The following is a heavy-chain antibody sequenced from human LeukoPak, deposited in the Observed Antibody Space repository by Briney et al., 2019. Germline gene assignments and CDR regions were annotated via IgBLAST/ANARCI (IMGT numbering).Heavy chain of an antibody. CDR3: ARSGQRAYGRFWFDP. Sequence: PGGSLKISFKGSGYRFTSYWIGWVRPMPGKGVEWMGIIYPGDSDTRYSPSFQGQVTISADKSISTAYLQWSSLKASDTAIYYCARSGQRAYGRFWFDPWGQGTLVTVSS. D-gene: IGHD2-15*01. V-gene: IGHV5-51*01. J-gene: IGHJ5*02. CDR1: GYRFTSYW. CDR2: IYPGDSDT.